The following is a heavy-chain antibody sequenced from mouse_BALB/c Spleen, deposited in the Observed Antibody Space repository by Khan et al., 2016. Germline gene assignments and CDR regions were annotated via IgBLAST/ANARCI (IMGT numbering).Heavy chain of an antibody. J-gene: IGHJ4*01. CDR1: GFSLTSYG. D-gene: IGHD2-4*01. V-gene: IGHV2-5-1*01. CDR3: AKSNYDVGYYAMDY. CDR2: IWRGGST. Sequence: QVQLKQSGPSLVQPSQSLSITCTVSGFSLTSYGVHWVRQSPGTGLEWLGVIWRGGSTDYNAAFMSRLSITKDNSKRQVFFKMNSLQADDTAIYYCAKSNYDVGYYAMDYWGQGTSVTVSS.